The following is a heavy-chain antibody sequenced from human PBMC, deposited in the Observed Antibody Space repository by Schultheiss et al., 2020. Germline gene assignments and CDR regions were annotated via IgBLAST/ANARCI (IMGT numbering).Heavy chain of an antibody. D-gene: IGHD5-12*01. J-gene: IGHJ6*02. V-gene: IGHV4-34*01. CDR1: GGSFSGYY. Sequence: SQTLSLTCAVYGGSFSGYYWSWIRQPPGKGLEWIGEINHSGSTNYNPSLKSRVTISVDTSKNQFSLKLSSVTAADTAVYYCAKDASNYDYSYYGMDVWGQGTTVTVSS. CDR2: INHSGST. CDR3: AKDASNYDYSYYGMDV.